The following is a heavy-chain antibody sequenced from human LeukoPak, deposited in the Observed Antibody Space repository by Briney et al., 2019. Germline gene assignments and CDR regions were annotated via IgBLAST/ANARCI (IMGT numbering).Heavy chain of an antibody. J-gene: IGHJ2*01. CDR3: ASASYYGNRYFDL. Sequence: SETLSLTCTVSGGSISSHYWSWIRQPAGKGLEWFGRIYSSGTTNYNPSLKSRVTMSVDTSKNQFSLKLSSVTAADPAVYYCASASYYGNRYFDLWGRGTLVTVSS. D-gene: IGHD3-10*01. CDR2: IYSSGTT. CDR1: GGSISSHY. V-gene: IGHV4-4*07.